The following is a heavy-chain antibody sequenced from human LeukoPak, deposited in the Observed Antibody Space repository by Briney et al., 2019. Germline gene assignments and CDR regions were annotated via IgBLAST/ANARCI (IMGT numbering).Heavy chain of an antibody. Sequence: GGSLRLSCVVSGFTFSNYEMNWVRQAPGKGLEWVSFISSSGSHKFYADSVKGRFTISRDNAKNSLYLQMNSLRAEDTAVYYCARAPGYRGFLDYWGQGNLVTVSS. J-gene: IGHJ4*02. CDR2: ISSSGSHK. D-gene: IGHD5-18*01. V-gene: IGHV3-48*03. CDR1: GFTFSNYE. CDR3: ARAPGYRGFLDY.